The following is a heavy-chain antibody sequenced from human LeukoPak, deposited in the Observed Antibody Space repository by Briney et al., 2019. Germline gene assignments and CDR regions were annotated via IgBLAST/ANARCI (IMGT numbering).Heavy chain of an antibody. Sequence: SQTLSLTCTVSGDSISSGDYYWRWIRQPAGKGPEWIGRISSSGSTNYHPCLKSPVTMSVDTTKNQFSLKLISVTAADTAVYFCARGPYSYDSSGAFDIWGQGTMVTVSS. V-gene: IGHV4-61*02. D-gene: IGHD3-22*01. CDR2: ISSSGST. CDR1: GDSISSGDYY. J-gene: IGHJ3*02. CDR3: ARGPYSYDSSGAFDI.